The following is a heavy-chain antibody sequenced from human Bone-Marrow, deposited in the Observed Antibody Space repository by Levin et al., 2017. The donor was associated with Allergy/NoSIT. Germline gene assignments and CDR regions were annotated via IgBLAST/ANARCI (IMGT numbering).Heavy chain of an antibody. Sequence: PGESLKISCKASGYTFTSYYMHWVRQAPGQGLEWMGIINPSGGSTSYAQKFQGRVTMTRDTSTSTVYMELSSLRSEDTAVYYCARNLIDYGDPTAFDYWGQGTLVTVSS. J-gene: IGHJ4*02. CDR1: GYTFTSYY. V-gene: IGHV1-46*01. CDR3: ARNLIDYGDPTAFDY. D-gene: IGHD4-17*01. CDR2: INPSGGST.